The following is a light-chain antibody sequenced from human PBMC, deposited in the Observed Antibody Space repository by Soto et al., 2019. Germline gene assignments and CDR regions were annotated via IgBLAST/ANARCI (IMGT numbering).Light chain of an antibody. CDR1: QGISDY. CDR2: GAS. Sequence: DIQMTQSPSSVSASVGDRVTITCRASQGISDYLAWYQQNPGRVPKLLIYGASTLHSGVPSRFSGSGSGTEFTPTISSLQPEDVATYYCQKYNSAPWTFGQGTTVEIK. V-gene: IGKV1-27*01. CDR3: QKYNSAPWT. J-gene: IGKJ1*01.